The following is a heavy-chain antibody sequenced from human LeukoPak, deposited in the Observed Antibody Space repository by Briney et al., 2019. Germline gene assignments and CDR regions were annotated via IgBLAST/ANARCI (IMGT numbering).Heavy chain of an antibody. CDR1: GYTFTGYY. J-gene: IGHJ4*02. CDR2: INPNSGGT. CDR3: ATGPYSSSWVPFDY. D-gene: IGHD6-13*01. Sequence: ASVKVSCKASGYTFTGYYMHWVRQPPGQGLEWMGWINPNSGGTHYAQKFQGRVTMTRDTSINTAYMELSRLRSDDTAVYYCATGPYSSSWVPFDYWGQGSLVTVSS. V-gene: IGHV1-2*02.